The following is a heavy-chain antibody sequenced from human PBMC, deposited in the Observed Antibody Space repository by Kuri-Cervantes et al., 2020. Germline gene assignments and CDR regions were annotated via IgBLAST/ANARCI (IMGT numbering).Heavy chain of an antibody. CDR3: ARAKQDYYDSSGYLDY. D-gene: IGHD3-22*01. CDR1: GFTFSSYA. CDR2: IYVSGST. Sequence: GESLKISCAASGFTFSSYAMSWVRQAPGKGLEWVSVIYVSGSTSYIDSVKGRFTVSRDNAKNSLYLQMNSLRDEDTAVYYCARAKQDYYDSSGYLDYWGQGTLVTVSS. V-gene: IGHV3-23*05. J-gene: IGHJ4*02.